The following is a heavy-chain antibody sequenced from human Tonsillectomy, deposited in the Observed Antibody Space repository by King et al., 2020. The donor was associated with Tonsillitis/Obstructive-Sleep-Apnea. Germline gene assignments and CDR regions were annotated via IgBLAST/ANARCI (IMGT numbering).Heavy chain of an antibody. CDR2: IKEDGSEK. D-gene: IGHD1-26*01. V-gene: IGHV3-7*04. Sequence: VQLVESGGGLVQPGGSLRLSCAASEFTFTSYWMTWVCQAPGKGLEWVANIKEDGSEKYYVDSVKGRFTISRDNAQKSLYLQMNSLRAEDTAVYYCARDRRWEYYYSYMDVWGRGTTVTVSS. CDR3: ARDRRWEYYYSYMDV. CDR1: EFTFTSYW. J-gene: IGHJ6*03.